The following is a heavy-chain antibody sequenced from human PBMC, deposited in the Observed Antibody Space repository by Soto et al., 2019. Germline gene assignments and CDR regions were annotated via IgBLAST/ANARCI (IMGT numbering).Heavy chain of an antibody. CDR1: GFSLSTSGMC. J-gene: IGHJ3*02. V-gene: IGHV2-70*01. CDR2: IDWDDDK. D-gene: IGHD6-13*01. CDR3: ARIRAAAAGTHALDI. Sequence: SGPTLVNPTHTLTLTCTFSGFSLSTSGMCVSWIRQPPGKALEWLALIDWDDDKYYSTSLKTRLTISKDTSKNQVVLTMTNMDPVDTATYYCARIRAAAAGTHALDIWGQGTMVTVSS.